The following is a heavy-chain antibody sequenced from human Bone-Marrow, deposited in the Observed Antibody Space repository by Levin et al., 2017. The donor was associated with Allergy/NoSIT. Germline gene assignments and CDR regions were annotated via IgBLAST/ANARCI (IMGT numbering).Heavy chain of an antibody. CDR2: IYYSGST. CDR1: GGSIRSGDYY. J-gene: IGHJ4*02. Sequence: SQTLSLPCTVSGGSIRSGDYYWSWIRQPPGKGLEWIGYIYYSGSTYYNPSLKSRVTISVDTSKNQFSLKLSSVTAADTAVYYCARQVDTAMATTSPFDYWGQGTLVTVSS. V-gene: IGHV4-30-4*01. CDR3: ARQVDTAMATTSPFDY. D-gene: IGHD5-18*01.